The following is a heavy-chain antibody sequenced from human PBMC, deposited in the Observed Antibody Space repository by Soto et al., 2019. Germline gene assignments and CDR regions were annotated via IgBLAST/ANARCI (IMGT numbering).Heavy chain of an antibody. D-gene: IGHD3-10*01. CDR1: GITFYNYA. CDR2: SGGRVNST. V-gene: IGHV3-23*01. Sequence: EVQLLESGGGLVQPGGSLRLSCAASGITFYNYAMSWVRQAPGKGLEWVSGSGGRVNSTYYADSVKGRFTISRDNSKNPLYLQMNSLRAEDTAVYYCAKGALWFGELSNHFDYWGQGTLVTVSS. J-gene: IGHJ4*02. CDR3: AKGALWFGELSNHFDY.